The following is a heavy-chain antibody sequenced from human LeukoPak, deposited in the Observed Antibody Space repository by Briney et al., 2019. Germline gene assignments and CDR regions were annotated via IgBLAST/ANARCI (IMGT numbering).Heavy chain of an antibody. V-gene: IGHV3-74*01. CDR1: GFTFSTYW. CDR2: INSDGSST. J-gene: IGHJ6*02. Sequence: GGSLRLSCAASGFTFSTYWMHWVRQAPGKGLVWVSRINSDGSSTNYADSVEGRFTISRDNAKNTLYLQMNSLRAEDTAVYYCATANPYYYYGMDVWGQGTTVTVSS. CDR3: ATANPYYYYGMDV. D-gene: IGHD4/OR15-4a*01.